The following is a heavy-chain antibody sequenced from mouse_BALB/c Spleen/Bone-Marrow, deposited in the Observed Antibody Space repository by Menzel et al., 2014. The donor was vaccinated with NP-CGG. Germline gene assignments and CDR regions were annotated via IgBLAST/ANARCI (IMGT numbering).Heavy chain of an antibody. V-gene: IGHV14-3*02. CDR3: ASYYYGSSLFAY. D-gene: IGHD1-1*01. CDR2: IDPANGNT. J-gene: IGHJ3*01. CDR1: GFNIKDTY. Sequence: EVQQQQSGAELVKPGASVKLSCTASGFNIKDTYMHWVKRRPEQGLEWIGRIDPANGNTKYDPKFQGKATITADTSSNTAYLQPSSLTSEDTAVYYCASYYYGSSLFAYWGQGTLVTVSA.